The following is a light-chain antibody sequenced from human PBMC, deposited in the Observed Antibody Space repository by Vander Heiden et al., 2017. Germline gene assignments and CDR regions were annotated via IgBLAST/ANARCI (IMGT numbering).Light chain of an antibody. CDR1: QSVSSCY. J-gene: IGKJ4*01. CDR3: QQDGTSPLT. Sequence: DIVLQQSSGTPSSSPGESAILCCRARQSVSSCYLAWYQHKPGQAPKLLIYGASSIATGIPDRFSGSGSGTDFTLTISRLEPEDFAKYYCQQDGTSPLTFGGGTKVEVK. V-gene: IGKV3-20*01. CDR2: GAS.